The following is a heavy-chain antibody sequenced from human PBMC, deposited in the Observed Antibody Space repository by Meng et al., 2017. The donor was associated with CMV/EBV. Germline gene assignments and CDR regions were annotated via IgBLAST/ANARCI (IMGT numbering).Heavy chain of an antibody. V-gene: IGHV3-48*03. J-gene: IGHJ2*01. Sequence: GESLKISCAASGFTFSSYEMNWVRQAPGKGLEWVSYISSSGSTIYYADSVKGRFTISRDNAKNSLYLQMNSLRAEDTAVYYCARAVGETVVPAAASYFDLWGRGTLVTVSS. CDR3: ARAVGETVVPAAASYFDL. CDR1: GFTFSSYE. CDR2: ISSSGSTI. D-gene: IGHD2-2*01.